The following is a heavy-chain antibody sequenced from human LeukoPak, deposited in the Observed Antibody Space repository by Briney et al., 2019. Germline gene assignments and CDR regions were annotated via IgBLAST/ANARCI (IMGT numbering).Heavy chain of an antibody. V-gene: IGHV4-59*01. CDR3: ARVSGINYYDSSGYYRHYFDY. CDR1: GGSISSYY. D-gene: IGHD3-22*01. CDR2: IYYSGYT. Sequence: SETLSLTCTVSGGSISSYYWSWIRQPPGKGLEWIEHIYYSGYTNYNPSLKSRVTISADTSKNQFSLKMSSVTAADTAVYYCARVSGINYYDSSGYYRHYFDYWGQGTLVTVSS. J-gene: IGHJ4*02.